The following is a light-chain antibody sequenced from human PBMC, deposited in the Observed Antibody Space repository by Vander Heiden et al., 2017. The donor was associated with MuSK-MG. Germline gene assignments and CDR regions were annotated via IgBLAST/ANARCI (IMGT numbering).Light chain of an antibody. Sequence: LTQSPATLSLSPGERATRSCRASQSVSSSYLAWYQQKPGQAPRLLIYGASSRATGIPDRFSGSGSGTDFTLTISRLEPEDFAVYYCQQYGSSPLITFGQGTRLEIK. CDR2: GAS. CDR1: QSVSSSY. V-gene: IGKV3-20*01. CDR3: QQYGSSPLIT. J-gene: IGKJ5*01.